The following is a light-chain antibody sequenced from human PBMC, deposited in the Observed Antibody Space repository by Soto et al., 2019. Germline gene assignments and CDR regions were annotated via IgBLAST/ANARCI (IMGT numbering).Light chain of an antibody. V-gene: IGKV3-11*01. CDR1: QSVSTY. Sequence: EIVLTQSPTTLSLSPGERATLSCRASQSVSTYLAWYQQKPGQAPRLLIYDASHRATGIPARFSGSGSGTDFTLTISSLEPEDFAVYYCQQRSNWPPYTFGQGTKLEIK. CDR2: DAS. J-gene: IGKJ2*01. CDR3: QQRSNWPPYT.